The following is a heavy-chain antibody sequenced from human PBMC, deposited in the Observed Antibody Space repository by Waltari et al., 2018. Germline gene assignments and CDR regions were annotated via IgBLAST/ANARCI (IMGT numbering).Heavy chain of an antibody. V-gene: IGHV3-53*01. CDR2: IYSGGST. J-gene: IGHJ4*02. Sequence: EVQLVESGGGLIQPGGSLRLSCAASGFPVSSNYMSWVRQAPGKGLEWVSVIYSGGSTYYADSVKGRFTISRDNSKNTLYLQMNSLRAEDTAVYYCAREFRGTAAAGYFDYWGQGTLVTVSS. D-gene: IGHD6-13*01. CDR3: AREFRGTAAAGYFDY. CDR1: GFPVSSNY.